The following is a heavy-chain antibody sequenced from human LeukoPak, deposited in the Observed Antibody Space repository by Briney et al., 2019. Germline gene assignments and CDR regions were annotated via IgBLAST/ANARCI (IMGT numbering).Heavy chain of an antibody. V-gene: IGHV3-30*02. J-gene: IGHJ4*02. CDR3: AKDLSGTYHFDY. CDR1: GFTFSNSG. CDR2: IRYTGSLE. Sequence: GGSLRLSCAASGFTFSNSGMHWVRQAPGKGLEWVAFIRYTGSLENYADSVKGRFTISRDTSKNTLYLQMNSLRPEDTAVYYCAKDLSGTYHFDYWGQGTLVTVSS. D-gene: IGHD1-26*01.